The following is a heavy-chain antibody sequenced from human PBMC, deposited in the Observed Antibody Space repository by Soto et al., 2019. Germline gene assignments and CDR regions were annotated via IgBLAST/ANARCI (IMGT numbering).Heavy chain of an antibody. CDR3: ARRSSGWYGGLDY. CDR2: IYPGDSDT. J-gene: IGHJ4*02. V-gene: IGHV5-51*01. D-gene: IGHD6-19*01. CDR1: GYSCASYW. Sequence: PGVFLKISCKGSGYSCASYWIGWVRQMPGKGLEWMGIIYPGDSDTRYSPSFQGQVTISADKSISTAYLQWSSLKASDTAMYYCARRSSGWYGGLDYWGQGTLVTVSS.